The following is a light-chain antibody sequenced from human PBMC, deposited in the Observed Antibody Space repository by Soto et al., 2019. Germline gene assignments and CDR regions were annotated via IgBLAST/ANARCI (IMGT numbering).Light chain of an antibody. CDR2: DVS. CDR1: SSDVGAYTY. J-gene: IGLJ1*01. V-gene: IGLV2-14*01. CDR3: TSYTSNRTPYV. Sequence: QSVLTQPASVSGSPGQSITISCTGTSSDVGAYTYVSWYQQHPGKAPKLMIYDVSNRPSGVSNRFSGSKSGNTAFLIISGLQAEDEADYYCTSYTSNRTPYVLGGGTKATVL.